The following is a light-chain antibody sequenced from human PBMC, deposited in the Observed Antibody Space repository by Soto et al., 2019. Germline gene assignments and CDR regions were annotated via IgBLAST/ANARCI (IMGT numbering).Light chain of an antibody. CDR2: GNS. J-gene: IGLJ2*01. CDR1: SSNIGAGYD. CDR3: QSYDSILSGVG. V-gene: IGLV1-40*01. Sequence: QSVLTQPPSVSGAPGQRVTISCTGSSSNIGAGYDVHWYQQLPGTAPKLLIYGNSNRPSGVPDRFSGSKSGTSASLAITGLQAEDEAYYYCQSYDSILSGVGFGGRTKLTFL.